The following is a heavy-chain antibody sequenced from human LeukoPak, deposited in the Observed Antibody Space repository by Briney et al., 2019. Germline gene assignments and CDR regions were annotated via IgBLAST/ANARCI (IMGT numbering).Heavy chain of an antibody. J-gene: IGHJ4*02. CDR1: GFTFSSYA. D-gene: IGHD5-24*01. CDR3: ARGGRDGYNFQGGDY. Sequence: GGSLRLSCAASGFTFSSYAMSWVRQAPGKGLEWVSAISGSGGSTYYADSVKGRFTISRDNAKNSLYLQMNSLRAEDTAVYYCARGGRDGYNFQGGDYWGQGTLVTVSS. V-gene: IGHV3-23*01. CDR2: ISGSGGST.